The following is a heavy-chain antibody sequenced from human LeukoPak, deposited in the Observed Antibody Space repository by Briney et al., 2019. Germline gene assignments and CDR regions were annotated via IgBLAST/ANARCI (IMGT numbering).Heavy chain of an antibody. CDR3: TRLTMVRGLILYFDY. J-gene: IGHJ4*02. CDR1: GFTFSDSA. V-gene: IGHV3-73*01. D-gene: IGHD3-10*01. Sequence: GGSLKLSGAASGFTFSDSAMHWVRQASGKGLEWVGRIRSKANAYATAYAASVKGRFTISRDDSKNTAYLQMTSLKTEDTAVYYCTRLTMVRGLILYFDYWSQGTLVTVSS. CDR2: IRSKANAYAT.